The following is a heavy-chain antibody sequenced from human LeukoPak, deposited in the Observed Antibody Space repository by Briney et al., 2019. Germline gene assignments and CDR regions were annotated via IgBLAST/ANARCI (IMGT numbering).Heavy chain of an antibody. CDR1: GYSFTSYW. D-gene: IGHD3-10*01. CDR2: IYPGDSDT. Sequence: GESLKISCKGSGYSFTSYWIGWVRQMPGKGLEWMGIIYPGDSDTRYSPSFQGQVTISADKSISTAYPQWSSLKASDTAMYYCARSGVMVRGAPTYYFDYWGQGTLVTVSS. V-gene: IGHV5-51*01. CDR3: ARSGVMVRGAPTYYFDY. J-gene: IGHJ4*02.